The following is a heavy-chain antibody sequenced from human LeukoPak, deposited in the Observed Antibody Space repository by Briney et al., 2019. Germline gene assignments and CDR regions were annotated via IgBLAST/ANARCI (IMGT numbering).Heavy chain of an antibody. V-gene: IGHV3-23*01. Sequence: PGGSLRLSCATSAFTFGSYAMSWVRQAPGKGLQWVSTVSGSGVSTYYADSVKGRFTISRDNSKNTLYLQMNSLRAEDTAVYYCAKAGGLRDDYVWGSPRGYYFDYWGQGTLVTVSS. CDR2: VSGSGVST. CDR3: AKAGGLRDDYVWGSPRGYYFDY. J-gene: IGHJ4*02. D-gene: IGHD3-16*01. CDR1: AFTFGSYA.